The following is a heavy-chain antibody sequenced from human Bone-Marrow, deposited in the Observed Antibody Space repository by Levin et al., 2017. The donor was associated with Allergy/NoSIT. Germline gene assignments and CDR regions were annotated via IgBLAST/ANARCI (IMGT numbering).Heavy chain of an antibody. D-gene: IGHD3-22*01. CDR2: IYYSGST. CDR3: ARSPYDRGFDY. CDR1: GGSISSSSYY. V-gene: IGHV4-39*01. Sequence: SETLSLTCTVSGGSISSSSYYWGWIRQPPGKGLEWIGSIYYSGSTYYNPSLKSRVTISVDTSKNQFSLKLSSVTAADTAVYYCARSPYDRGFDYWGQGTLVTVSS. J-gene: IGHJ4*02.